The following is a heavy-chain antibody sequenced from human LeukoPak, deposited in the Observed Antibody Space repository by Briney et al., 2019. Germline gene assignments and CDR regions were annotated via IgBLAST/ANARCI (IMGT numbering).Heavy chain of an antibody. J-gene: IGHJ4*02. CDR1: GFTFSTYG. CDR2: ISYDGSTK. CDR3: AKPARTDYADY. Sequence: GGSLRLSCTASGFTFSTYGMHWVRQAPGKGLEWVTLISYDGSTKYYSDSVKGRFTLSRDNSKNTLYLQMNSLRAEDTAVYYCAKPARTDYADYWGQGTLVTVSS. V-gene: IGHV3-30*18. D-gene: IGHD1-14*01.